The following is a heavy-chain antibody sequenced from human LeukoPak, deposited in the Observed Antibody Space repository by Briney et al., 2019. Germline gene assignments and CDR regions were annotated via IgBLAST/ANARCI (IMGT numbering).Heavy chain of an antibody. CDR2: IGPSDSYT. D-gene: IGHD4-17*01. CDR3: AIGTTVTHFDY. J-gene: IGHJ4*02. Sequence: GESLKISCKGSGYSFTSYWISWVRQMPGKGLEWMGRIGPSDSYTNYSPSFQGHVTISADKSISTAYLQWSSLKASDTAMYYCAIGTTVTHFDYWGQGTLVTVSS. V-gene: IGHV5-10-1*01. CDR1: GYSFTSYW.